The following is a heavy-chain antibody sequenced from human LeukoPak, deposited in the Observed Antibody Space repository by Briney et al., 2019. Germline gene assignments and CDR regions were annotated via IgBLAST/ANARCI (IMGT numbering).Heavy chain of an antibody. CDR3: ARRYCTSTSCFHLDY. D-gene: IGHD2-2*01. J-gene: IGHJ4*02. CDR2: ICPGDSDA. V-gene: IGHV5-51*01. Sequence: GESLKISCKASGNIFSDYCIAWVRQMPGKGLEWMGIICPGDSDARYSPSFQGQVTISADKSISTAYLQWGSLKASDTAMYYCARRYCTSTSCFHLDYWGQGTLVTASS. CDR1: GNIFSDYC.